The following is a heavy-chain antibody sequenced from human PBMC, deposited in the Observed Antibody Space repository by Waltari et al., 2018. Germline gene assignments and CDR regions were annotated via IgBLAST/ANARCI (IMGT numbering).Heavy chain of an antibody. D-gene: IGHD3-22*01. CDR1: GGTFSSYA. J-gene: IGHJ4*02. CDR2: IIPIVGTA. V-gene: IGHV1-69*11. Sequence: VQLVQSGAEVKKPGSSVMVSCKASGGTFSSYAIGWVRRAPGQGLEWMGKIIPIVGTANNATQDQGSVTIPANYTTSTSYMVLSRLRSEATAVYYCARDQDYEASSGWFDYWGQGTLVTVSS. CDR3: ARDQDYEASSGWFDY.